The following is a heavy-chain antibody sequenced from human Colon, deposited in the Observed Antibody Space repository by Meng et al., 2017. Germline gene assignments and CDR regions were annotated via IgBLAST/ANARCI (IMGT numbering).Heavy chain of an antibody. CDR3: ARIRGRSSYFDL. CDR1: GGSINSDGNY. Sequence: SETLSLTCTVSGGSINSDGNYWSWIRQPAGKGLEWIGRIYIGGGTKYNPSLESPVTISVDTSKTQFSLKLSSVTAADTALYFCARIRGRSSYFDLWGRGTLVTVSS. J-gene: IGHJ2*01. V-gene: IGHV4-61*02. CDR2: IYIGGGT.